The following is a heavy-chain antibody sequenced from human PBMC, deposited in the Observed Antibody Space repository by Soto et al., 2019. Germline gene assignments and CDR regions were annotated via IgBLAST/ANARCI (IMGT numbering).Heavy chain of an antibody. CDR1: GGSVNSGNYY. D-gene: IGHD1-1*01. Sequence: QVQLQQWGAGLLKPSETLSLTCAVFGGSVNSGNYYWSWIRQPPGKGLGWIGEMSHSGGTHFNPSLKSRFTISVDTSKNQFFLKMTSVTAADTALYYCARVERGTATTVVDAFDIWGPGTMVTVSS. CDR2: MSHSGGT. V-gene: IGHV4-34*01. J-gene: IGHJ3*02. CDR3: ARVERGTATTVVDAFDI.